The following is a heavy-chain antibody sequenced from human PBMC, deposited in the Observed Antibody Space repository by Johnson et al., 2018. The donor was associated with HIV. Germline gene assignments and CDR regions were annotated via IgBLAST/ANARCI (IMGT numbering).Heavy chain of an antibody. V-gene: IGHV3-30-3*01. CDR2: ISFDGSNK. CDR3: ATGLELYLDLGWDDACDI. J-gene: IGHJ3*02. Sequence: QVQLVESGGGVVQPGRSLSLSCAASGFTFSSSSVHWVRQAPGQGLEWVAVISFDGSNKYDAASVKGRLPIPRDSSEKTRYLQMNSLRPEDTAVYYCATGLELYLDLGWDDACDIWGQGTMVTVSS. D-gene: IGHD1-26*01. CDR1: GFTFSSSS.